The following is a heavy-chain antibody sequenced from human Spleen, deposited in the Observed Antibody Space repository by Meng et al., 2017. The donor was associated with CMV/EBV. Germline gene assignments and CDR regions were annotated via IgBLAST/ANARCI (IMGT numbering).Heavy chain of an antibody. Sequence: GESLKISCAASGFSFSTYAMNWVRQAPGKGLEWVSSISGSTSSDTYYADSVGGRFTISRDNAKNSLYLQMNSLRPEDTALYYCAKDRGSGSHHNKVRPSYSYYGLDVWGQGTTVTVSS. J-gene: IGHJ6*02. D-gene: IGHD3-10*01. CDR3: AKDRGSGSHHNKVRPSYSYYGLDV. CDR1: GFSFSTYA. CDR2: ISGSTSSDT. V-gene: IGHV3-21*04.